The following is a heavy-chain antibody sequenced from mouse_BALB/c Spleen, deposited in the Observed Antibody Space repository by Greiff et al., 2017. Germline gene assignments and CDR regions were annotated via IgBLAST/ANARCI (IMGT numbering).Heavy chain of an antibody. J-gene: IGHJ2*01. Sequence: QVQLKQPGAELVKPGASVKLSCKASGYTFTSYWMHWVKQRPGQGLEWIGEIDPSDSYTNYNQKFKGKATLTVDKSSSTAYMQLSSLTSEDSAVYYCARGGSSLDYWGQGTTLTVSS. V-gene: IGHV1-69*02. CDR1: GYTFTSYW. CDR3: ARGGSSLDY. D-gene: IGHD1-1*01. CDR2: IDPSDSYT.